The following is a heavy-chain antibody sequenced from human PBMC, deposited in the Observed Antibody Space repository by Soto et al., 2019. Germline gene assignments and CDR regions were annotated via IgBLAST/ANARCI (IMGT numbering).Heavy chain of an antibody. CDR1: GYTFTSYA. J-gene: IGHJ5*02. V-gene: IGHV1-3*04. CDR2: INTGNGNT. D-gene: IGHD4-17*01. Sequence: ASVKVSGKASGYTFTSYAMHWVRQAPGQGLEWMGWINTGNGNTRYSQKFQGRVTFTRDASATTAYMELSRLTSEDTAVYYCARNVDYFDPWGQGSLVTVSS. CDR3: ARNVDYFDP.